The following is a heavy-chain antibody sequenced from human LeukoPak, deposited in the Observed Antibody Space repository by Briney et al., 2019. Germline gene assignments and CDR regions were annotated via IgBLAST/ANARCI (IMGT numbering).Heavy chain of an antibody. CDR2: IYYSGST. Sequence: KPSETLSLTCTVSGGSISSYYWSWIRQPPGKRLEWIGYIYYSGSTNYNPSLKSRVTISVHTSKNQFSLRLSSVTAADTAVYYCAREVNYFDSSGYHYRGIDYWGQGTLVTVSS. CDR3: AREVNYFDSSGYHYRGIDY. J-gene: IGHJ4*02. V-gene: IGHV4-59*01. D-gene: IGHD3-22*01. CDR1: GGSISSYY.